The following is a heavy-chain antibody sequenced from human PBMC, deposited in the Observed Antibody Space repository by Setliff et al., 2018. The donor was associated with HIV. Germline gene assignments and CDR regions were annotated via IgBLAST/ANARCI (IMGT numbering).Heavy chain of an antibody. Sequence: PSETLSLTCAVSGGSISSAYWSWVRQPPGKGLECIGYMYSGGITKYNPSLKSRVTISVDTSKNRFSLTLRSVTAADTAVYYCARTRSGTYYGEMNWFDPWGQGILVTVSS. CDR3: ARTRSGTYYGEMNWFDP. J-gene: IGHJ5*02. D-gene: IGHD3-10*01. CDR1: GGSISSAY. V-gene: IGHV4-59*08. CDR2: MYSGGIT.